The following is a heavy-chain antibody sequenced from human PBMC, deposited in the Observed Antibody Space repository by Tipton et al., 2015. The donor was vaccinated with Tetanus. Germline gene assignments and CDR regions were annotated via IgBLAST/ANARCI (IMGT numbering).Heavy chain of an antibody. CDR1: GASFSDYY. Sequence: LRLSCAVYGASFSDYYWSWIRQAPGKGLEWLGYISHSGTTNYNPSLMSRVTLSLDTARGQFSLKLTSVTAADAAVYFCARDRRDFAYDSRGFYSPLYYFDNWGQGLRVTVSS. J-gene: IGHJ4*02. CDR2: ISHSGTT. D-gene: IGHD3-22*01. CDR3: ARDRRDFAYDSRGFYSPLYYFDN. V-gene: IGHV4-34*09.